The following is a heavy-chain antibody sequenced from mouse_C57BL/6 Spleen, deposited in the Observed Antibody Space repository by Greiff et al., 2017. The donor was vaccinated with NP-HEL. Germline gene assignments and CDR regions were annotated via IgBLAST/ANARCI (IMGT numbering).Heavy chain of an antibody. CDR3: ARAGYAMDY. V-gene: IGHV5-17*01. CDR1: GFTFSDYG. Sequence: DVMLVESGGGLVKPGGSLKLSCAASGFTFSDYGMHWVRQAPEKGLEWVAYISSGSSTIYYADTVKGRFTISRDNAKNTLFLQMTSRRSEDTAMYYCARAGYAMDYWGQGTSVTVSS. J-gene: IGHJ4*01. CDR2: ISSGSSTI.